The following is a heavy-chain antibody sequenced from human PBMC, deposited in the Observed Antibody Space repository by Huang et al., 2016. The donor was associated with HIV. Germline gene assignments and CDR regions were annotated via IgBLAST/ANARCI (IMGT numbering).Heavy chain of an antibody. Sequence: QVRLHQWGTGLVRPSETLSLTCAVYGGPLSGHYWSWVRLPPGGSLEWLGEVNHRVSANSNPSLKSRLSMSIDTSKKQFSLKLGSVTAADTALYYCARSLMGEDPFDIWGQGTLVTVSS. J-gene: IGHJ3*02. V-gene: IGHV4-34*01. CDR1: GGPLSGHY. D-gene: IGHD3-16*01. CDR2: VNHRVSA. CDR3: ARSLMGEDPFDI.